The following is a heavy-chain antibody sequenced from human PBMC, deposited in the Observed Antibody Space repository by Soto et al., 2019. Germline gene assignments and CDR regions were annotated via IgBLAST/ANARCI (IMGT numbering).Heavy chain of an antibody. V-gene: IGHV3-11*06. J-gene: IGHJ6*02. D-gene: IGHD2-2*02. Sequence: PVGSLRLSCAASGFTFSDYYMSWIRQAPGKGLEWVSYISSSSYTNYADSVKGRFTISRDNAKNSLYLQMNSLRAEDTAVYYCARDKDIVVVQAAINGMDVWGQGTTVTVSS. CDR2: ISSSSYT. CDR1: GFTFSDYY. CDR3: ARDKDIVVVQAAINGMDV.